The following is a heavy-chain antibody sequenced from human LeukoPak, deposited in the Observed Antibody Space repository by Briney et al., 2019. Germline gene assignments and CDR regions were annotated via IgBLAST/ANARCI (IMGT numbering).Heavy chain of an antibody. J-gene: IGHJ5*02. D-gene: IGHD4-17*01. V-gene: IGHV3-33*01. Sequence: PRRSLRLSCAASGFTFSSCAMHWVRQAPGKGLEWVADIWYNGSNKYYAESVKGRFTISRDNSRNTLYLQMNSLRAEDTAVYYCSRGGYGDYNNWFDPWGQGTLVIVSS. CDR2: IWYNGSNK. CDR1: GFTFSSCA. CDR3: SRGGYGDYNNWFDP.